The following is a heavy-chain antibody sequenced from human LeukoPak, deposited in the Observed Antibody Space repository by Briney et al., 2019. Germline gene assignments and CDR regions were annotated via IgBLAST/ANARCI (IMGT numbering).Heavy chain of an antibody. CDR1: GFTFSSYE. J-gene: IGHJ6*02. Sequence: SGGSLRLSCAASGFTFSSYEMNWVRQAPGKGLEWVSCISSSGSTVYYADSVKGRFTISRDNAKNSLYLQMNSLRAEDTAVYYCARDGLTTPDSYYYGMDVWGQGTTVTVSS. V-gene: IGHV3-48*03. CDR2: ISSSGSTV. CDR3: ARDGLTTPDSYYYGMDV. D-gene: IGHD2-15*01.